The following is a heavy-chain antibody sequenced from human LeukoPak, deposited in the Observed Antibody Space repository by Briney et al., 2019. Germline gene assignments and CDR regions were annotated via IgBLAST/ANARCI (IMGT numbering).Heavy chain of an antibody. CDR2: ISSSTSYI. CDR3: ARGPSLYYYDSSGYPYYFDY. CDR1: GFTFSTYS. D-gene: IGHD3-22*01. Sequence: GGSLRLSCAASGFTFSTYSMNWVRQAPGKGLEWVSSISSSTSYIYYADSVKGRFTISRGNAKNSLYLQMNSLRAEDTAVYYCARGPSLYYYDSSGYPYYFDYWGQGTLVTISS. J-gene: IGHJ4*02. V-gene: IGHV3-21*01.